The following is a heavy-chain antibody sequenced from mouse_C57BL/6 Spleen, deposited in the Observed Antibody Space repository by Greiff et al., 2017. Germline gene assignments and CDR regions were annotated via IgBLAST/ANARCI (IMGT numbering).Heavy chain of an antibody. Sequence: VQLKQSGAELVRPGASVKLSCTASGFNIKDDYMHWVKQRPEQGLEWIGWIDPENGDTEYASKFQGKATITADTSSNTAYLQLSSLTSEDTAVYYCTTSSNLFALDYWGQGASVTVSS. J-gene: IGHJ4*01. CDR2: IDPENGDT. CDR3: TTSSNLFALDY. CDR1: GFNIKDDY. V-gene: IGHV14-4*01. D-gene: IGHD2-5*01.